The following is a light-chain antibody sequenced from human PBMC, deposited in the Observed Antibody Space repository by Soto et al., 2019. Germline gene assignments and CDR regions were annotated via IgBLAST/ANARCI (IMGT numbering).Light chain of an antibody. CDR2: DFI. V-gene: IGLV2-14*03. CDR1: ISNVGLYNY. J-gene: IGLJ1*01. CDR3: SSSTGGYTPVV. Sequence: QSALTQPASVSWSLEESITFSCTGTISNVGLYNYVSWYQQHPVKVPKLLIYDFINLPSVFSSRFSGSNSGSTASLTISGLKAEDEADYFCSSSTGGYTPVVFATGTKVTVL.